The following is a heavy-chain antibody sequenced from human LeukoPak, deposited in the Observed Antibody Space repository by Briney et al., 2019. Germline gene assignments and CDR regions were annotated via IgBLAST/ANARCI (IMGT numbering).Heavy chain of an antibody. J-gene: IGHJ4*02. V-gene: IGHV3-23*01. CDR2: ISGSGDAA. CDR1: GFTFTTYG. CDR3: ASEDSRLDY. Sequence: PGGSLRLSCAASGFTFTTYGMSWVRQAPGKGLEWVSVISGSGDAAYYADSVKGRFTISRDNSKNTVSLQMNSLRAEDTSTYYCASEDSRLDYRGQGTLVTVSS. D-gene: IGHD5-18*01.